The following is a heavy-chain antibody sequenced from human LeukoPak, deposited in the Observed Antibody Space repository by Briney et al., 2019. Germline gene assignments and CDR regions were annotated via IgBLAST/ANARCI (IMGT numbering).Heavy chain of an antibody. J-gene: IGHJ4*02. D-gene: IGHD3-22*01. Sequence: PSETLSLTCTVSGNSISSGDNYWSWIRQPAGKGLEWIGRIYTSGSTNYNPSLRSRVTISGDTSKNQFSLRLSSVTAADTAVYYCARASYSYDINGWVPFDYWGQGTLVTVSS. CDR3: ARASYSYDINGWVPFDY. CDR1: GNSISSGDNY. V-gene: IGHV4-61*02. CDR2: IYTSGST.